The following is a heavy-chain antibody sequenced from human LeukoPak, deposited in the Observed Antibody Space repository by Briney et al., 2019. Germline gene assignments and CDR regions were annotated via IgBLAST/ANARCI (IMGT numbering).Heavy chain of an antibody. CDR1: GGSISSGGYY. CDR3: ARGREDDAEGFDY. V-gene: IGHV4-30-4*08. Sequence: PSETLSLTCTVSGGSISSGGYYWSWIRQHPGKGLEWIGYIYYSGSTYYNPSLKSRVTISVDTSKNQFSLKLSSVTAADTAVYYCARGREDDAEGFDYWGQGTLVTVSS. J-gene: IGHJ4*02. D-gene: IGHD1-26*01. CDR2: IYYSGST.